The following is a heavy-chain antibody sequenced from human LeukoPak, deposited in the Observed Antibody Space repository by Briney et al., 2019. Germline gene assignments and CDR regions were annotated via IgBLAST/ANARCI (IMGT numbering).Heavy chain of an antibody. V-gene: IGHV3-23*01. CDR3: VKGGYSSSWYVAQP. CDR1: GFTFSSYA. J-gene: IGHJ5*02. CDR2: ISGSGGST. Sequence: GGSLRLSCAASGFTFSSYAMSWVRQAPGKGLEWVSAISGSGGSTYYAGSVKGRFTISRDNSKNTLCLQMNSLRAEDSAIYYCVKGGYSSSWYVAQPWGQGTLVTVSS. D-gene: IGHD6-13*01.